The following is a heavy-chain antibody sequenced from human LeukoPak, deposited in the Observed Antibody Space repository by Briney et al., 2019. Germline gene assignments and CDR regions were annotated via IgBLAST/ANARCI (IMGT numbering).Heavy chain of an antibody. V-gene: IGHV1-69*13. J-gene: IGHJ4*02. D-gene: IGHD1-20*01. CDR3: AREVSNWNGAHY. CDR1: GYTFTSYD. Sequence: SVKVSCKASGYTFTSYDINWVRQATGQGLEWMGGIIPIFGTANYAQKFQGRVTITADESTSTAYMELSSLRSEDTAVYYCAREVSNWNGAHYWGQGTLVTVSS. CDR2: IIPIFGTA.